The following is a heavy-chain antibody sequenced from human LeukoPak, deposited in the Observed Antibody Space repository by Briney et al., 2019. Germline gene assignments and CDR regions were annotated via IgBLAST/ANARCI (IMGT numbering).Heavy chain of an antibody. J-gene: IGHJ4*02. CDR1: GGSISSSSYY. Sequence: PSETLSLTCTVSGGSISSSSYYWGWIRQPPGKGLEWIGSIYYSGSAYYNPSLKSRVTISADTSKNQFSLKLRSVTAADTAVYYCARRNCSGGSCLPFDFWGQGTLVTVSS. CDR3: ARRNCSGGSCLPFDF. D-gene: IGHD2-15*01. V-gene: IGHV4-39*01. CDR2: IYYSGSA.